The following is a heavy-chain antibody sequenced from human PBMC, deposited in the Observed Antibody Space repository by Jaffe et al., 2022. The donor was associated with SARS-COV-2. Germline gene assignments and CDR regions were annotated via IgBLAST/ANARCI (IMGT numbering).Heavy chain of an antibody. CDR1: GGSISSYY. D-gene: IGHD4-4*01. Sequence: QVQLQESGPGLVKPSETLSLTCTVSGGSISSYYWSWIRQPPGKGLEWIGYIYYSGSTNYNPSLKSRVTISVDTSKNQFSLKLSSVTAADTAVYYCARLLSVTTYEDNYGMDVWGQGTTVTVSS. V-gene: IGHV4-59*08. CDR3: ARLLSVTTYEDNYGMDV. J-gene: IGHJ6*02. CDR2: IYYSGST.